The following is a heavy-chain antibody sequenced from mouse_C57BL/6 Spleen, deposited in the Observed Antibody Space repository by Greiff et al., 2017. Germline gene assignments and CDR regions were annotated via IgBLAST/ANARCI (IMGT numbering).Heavy chain of an antibody. Sequence: VQLQQSDAELVKPGASVKISCKVSGYTFTDHTIHWMKQRPEQGLEWIGYIYPRDGSTKYNEKFKGKATLTSDKSSSTAYMQLNRLTSEDSAVYFCARSRPYDYVPFDYWGQGTTLTVSS. CDR2: IYPRDGST. D-gene: IGHD2-4*01. V-gene: IGHV1-78*01. J-gene: IGHJ2*01. CDR1: GYTFTDHT. CDR3: ARSRPYDYVPFDY.